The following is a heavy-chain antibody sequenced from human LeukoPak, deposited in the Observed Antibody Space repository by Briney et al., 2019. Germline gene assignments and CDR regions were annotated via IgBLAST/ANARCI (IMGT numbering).Heavy chain of an antibody. Sequence: GGSLRLSCTASGFTFSNFVMSWVRQAPGKGLEWVSSISDNGGTIYHTDSVKGRFATSRDNSKNTLYLQMNSLRAEDTAVYYCAKDSSIGRYCTNGVCSPFDYWGQGTLVTVSS. D-gene: IGHD2-8*01. J-gene: IGHJ4*02. CDR1: GFTFSNFV. CDR3: AKDSSIGRYCTNGVCSPFDY. V-gene: IGHV3-23*01. CDR2: ISDNGGTI.